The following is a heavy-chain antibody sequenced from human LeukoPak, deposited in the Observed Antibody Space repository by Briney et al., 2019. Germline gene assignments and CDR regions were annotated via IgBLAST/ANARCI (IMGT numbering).Heavy chain of an antibody. Sequence: GGALILSCSASGFTFSSYTMNSGRQAPAKGLESISYISSVMSYADSVKGRFTISRDNAKNSLYLQMNSLRPEDTAAYYCVRDFAYAFDHWGQGTLVTVSS. J-gene: IGHJ4*02. V-gene: IGHV3-48*01. D-gene: IGHD3-16*01. CDR3: VRDFAYAFDH. CDR1: GFTFSSYT. CDR2: ISSVM.